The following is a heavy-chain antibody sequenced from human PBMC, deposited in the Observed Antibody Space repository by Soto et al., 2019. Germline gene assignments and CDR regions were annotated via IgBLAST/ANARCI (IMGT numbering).Heavy chain of an antibody. CDR2: IKSKTDGGTT. J-gene: IGHJ4*02. V-gene: IGHV3-15*07. CDR3: TTDPLERHGEYFDY. Sequence: GGSLRLSCAASGFTFSNAWMNWVRQAPGKGLEWVGRIKSKTDGGTTDYAAPVKGRFTISRDDSKNTLYLQMNSLKTEDTAVYYCTTDPLERHGEYFDYWGQVTLVTVSS. CDR1: GFTFSNAW. D-gene: IGHD1-1*01.